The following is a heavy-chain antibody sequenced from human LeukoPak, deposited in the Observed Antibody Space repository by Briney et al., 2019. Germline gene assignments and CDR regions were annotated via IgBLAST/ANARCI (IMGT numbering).Heavy chain of an antibody. CDR2: IIPILGIA. CDR1: GGTFSSYA. J-gene: IGHJ4*02. V-gene: IGHV1-69*04. Sequence: SVTVSCKASGGTFSSYAISWVRQAPGQGLEWMGRIIPILGIANYAQKFQGRVTITADKSTSTAYMELSSLRSEDTAVYYCARDSTYYYDSSGYETDYWGQGTLVTVSS. D-gene: IGHD3-22*01. CDR3: ARDSTYYYDSSGYETDY.